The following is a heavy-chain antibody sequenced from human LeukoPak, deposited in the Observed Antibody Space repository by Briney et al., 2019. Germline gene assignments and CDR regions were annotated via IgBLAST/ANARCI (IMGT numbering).Heavy chain of an antibody. CDR2: ISYGGDNT. Sequence: GGSLRLSCAASGFTFTDYAMNWVRQAPGKGLEWVSGISYGGDNTYYADSVKGRFTISRDNPRNTLNLALNSLRAEDTAVYYCAKDPHPYGDSVGGYHFDYWGQGTLVTVAS. V-gene: IGHV3-23*01. CDR1: GFTFTDYA. D-gene: IGHD4-17*01. CDR3: AKDPHPYGDSVGGYHFDY. J-gene: IGHJ4*02.